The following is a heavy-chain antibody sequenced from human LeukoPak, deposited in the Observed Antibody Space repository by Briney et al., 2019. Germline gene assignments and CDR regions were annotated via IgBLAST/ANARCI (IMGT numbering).Heavy chain of an antibody. Sequence: SETLSLTCTVSGGSIRSSYYYWGWIRQPPGKGLEWIGSIYDSGSTYYNPSLKSRVTISVDTSKNQFSLKLSSVTAADTAVYYCARGRLTYYYDSSGYYPFPKAFDYWGQGTLVTVSS. CDR1: GGSIRSSYYY. CDR2: IYDSGST. D-gene: IGHD3-22*01. CDR3: ARGRLTYYYDSSGYYPFPKAFDY. V-gene: IGHV4-39*07. J-gene: IGHJ4*02.